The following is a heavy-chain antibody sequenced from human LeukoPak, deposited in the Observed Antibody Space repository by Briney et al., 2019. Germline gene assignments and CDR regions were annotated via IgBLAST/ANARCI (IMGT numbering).Heavy chain of an antibody. CDR2: INSCGSRT. D-gene: IGHD4-17*01. V-gene: IGHV1-46*01. CDR3: ARDGDYGDYYMDV. J-gene: IGHJ6*03. Sequence: GASVEVSCKAAGYTDTSYFMYRVRQAPGHRLECMGIINSCGSRTSYAQKFQGRVTMTRDTSTSTVYMALSSLRSEDTAVYYCARDGDYGDYYMDVWGKGTTVTISS. CDR1: GYTDTSYF.